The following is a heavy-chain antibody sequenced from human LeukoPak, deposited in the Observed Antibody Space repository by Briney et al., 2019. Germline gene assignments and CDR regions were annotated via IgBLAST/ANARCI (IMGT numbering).Heavy chain of an antibody. D-gene: IGHD7-27*01. J-gene: IGHJ3*02. CDR2: LYSGGST. Sequence: GGSLRLSCAASGFIASINYMSWVRQAPGKGLEWVSVLYSGGSTYYADSVKGRFTISTDNSKNTLYLQLNSLRAEDTAMYYCARGLGIGAFDIWGQGTMVTVYS. CDR1: GFIASINY. V-gene: IGHV3-53*01. CDR3: ARGLGIGAFDI.